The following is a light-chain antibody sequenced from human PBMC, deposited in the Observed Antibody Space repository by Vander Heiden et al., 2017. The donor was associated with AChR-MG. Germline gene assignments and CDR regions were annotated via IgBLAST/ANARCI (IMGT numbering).Light chain of an antibody. Sequence: QSVLTQPPPVSGAPGQRVTISCTGSSSNIGADYDVPWYQQFPGTAPKLLIYGNTNRPSGVPDRFSASKSGTSASLAITGLQAEDEADYYCQSYDSRLSGIIFGGGTKLTVL. CDR3: QSYDSRLSGII. J-gene: IGLJ2*01. CDR1: SSNIGADYD. CDR2: GNT. V-gene: IGLV1-40*01.